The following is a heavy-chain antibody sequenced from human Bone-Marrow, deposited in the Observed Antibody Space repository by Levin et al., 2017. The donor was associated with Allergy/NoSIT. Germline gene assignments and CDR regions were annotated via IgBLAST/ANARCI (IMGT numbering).Heavy chain of an antibody. CDR3: ARVGGYCSGGSCSAPIYYYYGMDG. CDR1: GGSISSSNW. J-gene: IGHJ6*02. V-gene: IGHV4-4*02. CDR2: IYDSGNT. D-gene: IGHD2-15*01. Sequence: SETLSLTCAVSGGSISSSNWWSWVRHPPGKGLEWIGEIYDSGNTNYNPSLKSRVTISVDKSKNQFSLKLSSVTAADTAVYYCARVGGYCSGGSCSAPIYYYYGMDGWGQGTTVTVSS.